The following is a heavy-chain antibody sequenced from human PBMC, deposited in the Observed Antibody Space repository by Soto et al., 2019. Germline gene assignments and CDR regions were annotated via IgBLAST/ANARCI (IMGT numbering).Heavy chain of an antibody. Sequence: SETLSLTCAVSGGSISSSNWWSWVRQPPGKGLEWIGYIYYSGSTNYNPSLKSRVTISVDTSKNQFSLKLSSVTAADTAVYYCARHVHGSGRDPETGIDYWGQGTLVTVSS. CDR2: IYYSGST. V-gene: IGHV4-4*02. CDR1: GGSISSSNW. J-gene: IGHJ4*02. D-gene: IGHD3-10*01. CDR3: ARHVHGSGRDPETGIDY.